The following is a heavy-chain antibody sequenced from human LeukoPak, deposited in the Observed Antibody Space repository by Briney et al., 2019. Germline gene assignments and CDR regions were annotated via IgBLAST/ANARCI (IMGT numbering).Heavy chain of an antibody. CDR3: ARDLGATTVTTS. D-gene: IGHD4-17*01. Sequence: ASVKVSCKASGGTSSSYAISWVRQAPGQGLEWMGGIIPIFGTANYAQKFQGRVTITADESTSTAYMELSSLRSEDTAVYYCARDLGATTVTTSWGQGTLVTVSS. CDR1: GGTSSSYA. V-gene: IGHV1-69*13. J-gene: IGHJ4*02. CDR2: IIPIFGTA.